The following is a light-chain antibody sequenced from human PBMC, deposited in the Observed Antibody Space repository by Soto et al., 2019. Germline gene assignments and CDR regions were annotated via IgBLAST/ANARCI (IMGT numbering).Light chain of an antibody. V-gene: IGLV1-40*01. CDR1: SSNIGAGYD. J-gene: IGLJ3*02. CDR3: GTWESSLSAGL. Sequence: QSVLTQPPSVSGAPGQRVTISCTGSSSNIGAGYDVHWYQQLPRTAPKLLIFASYNRPSGVPDRFSGSKSGTSASLAITGLQAEDEAEYYCGTWESSLSAGLFGGGTKLTVL. CDR2: ASY.